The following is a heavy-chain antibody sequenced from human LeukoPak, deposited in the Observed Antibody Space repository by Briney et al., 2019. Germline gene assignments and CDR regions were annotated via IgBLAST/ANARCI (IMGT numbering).Heavy chain of an antibody. J-gene: IGHJ4*02. Sequence: SETLSLTCTVSGGSISSSNYYWGWIRQPPGKGLEWIGSIYYSGSTYYNPSLKSRVTISVDTSKNQFSLKLSSVTAADTAVYYCASPDSSGYYYGYWGQGTLVTVSS. D-gene: IGHD3-22*01. CDR3: ASPDSSGYYYGY. CDR2: IYYSGST. CDR1: GGSISSSNYY. V-gene: IGHV4-39*01.